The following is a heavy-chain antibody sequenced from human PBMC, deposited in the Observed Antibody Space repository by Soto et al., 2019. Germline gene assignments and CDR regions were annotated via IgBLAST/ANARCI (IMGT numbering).Heavy chain of an antibody. J-gene: IGHJ6*02. Sequence: GGSLRLSCAASGFTFSNAWMNWVRQAPGKGLEWVGRIKSKTDGGKTDYLAPVKDRFTMSRDDSKITLYLQMNSLKTEDTAVYYCTTDRVDYYGSGLDVYYYYGMDVWGQGTTVTVSS. CDR1: GFTFSNAW. CDR2: IKSKTDGGKT. D-gene: IGHD3-10*01. V-gene: IGHV3-15*07. CDR3: TTDRVDYYGSGLDVYYYYGMDV.